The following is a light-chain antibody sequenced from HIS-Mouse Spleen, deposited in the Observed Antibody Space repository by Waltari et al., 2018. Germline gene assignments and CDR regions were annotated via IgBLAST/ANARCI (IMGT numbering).Light chain of an antibody. J-gene: IGLJ2*01. CDR1: ALPKKY. Sequence: SYELTQPPSVSVSPGQTARITCSGDALPKKYAYWYQQKSGQAPVRVLYEDSKRPSGITERFSGSSSGTMATLTISGAQVEDEADYYCYSTDSSGNHRVFGGGTKLTVL. CDR2: EDS. V-gene: IGLV3-10*01. CDR3: YSTDSSGNHRV.